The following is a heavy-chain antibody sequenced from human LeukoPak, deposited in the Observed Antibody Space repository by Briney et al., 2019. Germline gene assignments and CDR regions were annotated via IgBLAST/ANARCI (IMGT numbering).Heavy chain of an antibody. V-gene: IGHV4-61*01. CDR2: IYDSGST. CDR3: ARGGNWNTPHDY. D-gene: IGHD1-1*01. J-gene: IGHJ4*02. Sequence: SETLSLTCTVSGGSVSSGSYYWSWIRQPPGKRLEWIGYIYDSGSTNYNPSLKSRVTISVDTSKNQFSLKLSSVTAADTAVYYCARGGNWNTPHDYWGQGTLVTVSS. CDR1: GGSVSSGSYY.